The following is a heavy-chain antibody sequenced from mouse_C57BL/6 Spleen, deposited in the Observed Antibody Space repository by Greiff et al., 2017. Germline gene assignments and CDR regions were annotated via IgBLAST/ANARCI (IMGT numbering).Heavy chain of an antibody. CDR3: ARSPYYYGSSYYAMDY. CDR1: GYTFTSYW. CDR2: IDPSDSET. V-gene: IGHV1-52*01. D-gene: IGHD1-1*01. J-gene: IGHJ4*01. Sequence: VQLQQPGAELVRPGSSVKLSCKASGYTFTSYWMHWVKQRPIQGLEWIGNIDPSDSETHYNQKFKDKATLTVDKSSSTAYMQLSSLTSDDSAVYYCARSPYYYGSSYYAMDYWGQGTSVTVSS.